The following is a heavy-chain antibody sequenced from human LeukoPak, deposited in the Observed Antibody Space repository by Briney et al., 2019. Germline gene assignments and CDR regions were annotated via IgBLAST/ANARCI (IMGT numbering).Heavy chain of an antibody. CDR3: ASLGVLFGMSLFDY. D-gene: IGHD3-10*01. Sequence: SETLSLTCAVSGYSISSGYYWGWIRQPPGKGLEWIGSIYHSGSTYYNPSLKSRVTISVDTSKNQFSLKLSSVTAADTAVYYCASLGVLFGMSLFDYWGQGTLVTVSS. J-gene: IGHJ4*02. CDR1: GYSISSGYY. V-gene: IGHV4-38-2*01. CDR2: IYHSGST.